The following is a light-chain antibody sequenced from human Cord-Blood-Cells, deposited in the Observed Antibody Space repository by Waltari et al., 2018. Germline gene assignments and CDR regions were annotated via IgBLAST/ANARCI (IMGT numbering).Light chain of an antibody. J-gene: IGLJ1*01. CDR1: QLGDKY. Sequence: SYELTQPPSVSVSPAQTASITCSGDQLGDKYACWYQQKPGQSPVLVIYQDSKRPSGIPERFSGSNSGNTATLTISGTQAMDEADYYCQAWDSSTVFGTGTKVTVL. V-gene: IGLV3-1*01. CDR3: QAWDSSTV. CDR2: QDS.